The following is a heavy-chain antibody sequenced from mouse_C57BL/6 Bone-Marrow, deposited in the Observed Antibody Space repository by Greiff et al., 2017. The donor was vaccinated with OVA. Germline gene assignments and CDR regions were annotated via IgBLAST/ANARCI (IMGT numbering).Heavy chain of an antibody. CDR1: GFTFSDYG. J-gene: IGHJ2*01. Sequence: EVKLVESGGGLVKPGGSLKLSCAASGFTFSDYGMHWVRQAPEKGLEWVAYISSGSSTIYYADTVKGRFTISRDNAKNTLFLQMTSLRSEDTAMYYCARPYSSGYVYYFDYWGQGTTLTVSS. V-gene: IGHV5-17*01. CDR3: ARPYSSGYVYYFDY. D-gene: IGHD3-2*02. CDR2: ISSGSSTI.